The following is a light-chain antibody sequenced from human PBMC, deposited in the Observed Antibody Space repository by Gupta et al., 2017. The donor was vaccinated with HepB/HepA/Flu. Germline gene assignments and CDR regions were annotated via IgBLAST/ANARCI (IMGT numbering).Light chain of an antibody. CDR3: QAWDSSTYVV. J-gene: IGLJ2*01. CDR1: KLGNKY. CDR2: EDR. Sequence: SYELTQPPSVSVSPGQTASITCSGDKLGNKYVCWYQQRPGQSSVLVIYEDRKRPSGIPERFAGSNSGNTATLTISETQAMDESDYYCQAWDSSTYVVFGGGTKLTVL. V-gene: IGLV3-1*01.